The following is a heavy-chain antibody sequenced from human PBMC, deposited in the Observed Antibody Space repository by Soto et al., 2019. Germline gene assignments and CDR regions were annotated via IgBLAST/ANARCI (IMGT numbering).Heavy chain of an antibody. CDR1: GGSISSSGYY. Sequence: SETLSLTCTVSGGSISSSGYYWSWIRQPPGKGLEWIAYIYYSGSTYYNPSLKSRVTISVDTSKNQFSLKLNSVTAADTAVYYGARGGFLHYALDVWGQGTMVTVSS. D-gene: IGHD4-4*01. V-gene: IGHV4-30-4*08. J-gene: IGHJ3*01. CDR2: IYYSGST. CDR3: ARGGFLHYALDV.